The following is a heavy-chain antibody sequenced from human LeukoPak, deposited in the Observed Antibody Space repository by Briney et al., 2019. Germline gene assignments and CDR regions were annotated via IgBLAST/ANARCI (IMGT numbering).Heavy chain of an antibody. CDR1: GYTFTGYY. CDR3: ARGSGPNSSGWYRD. V-gene: IGHV1-2*06. Sequence: ASVKVSCKASGYTFTGYYMHWVRQAPRQGLEWMGRINPNSGGTNYAQKFQGRVTMTRDTSISTAYMELSRLRSDDTAVYYCARGSGPNSSGWYRDWGQGTLVTVSS. CDR2: INPNSGGT. J-gene: IGHJ4*02. D-gene: IGHD6-19*01.